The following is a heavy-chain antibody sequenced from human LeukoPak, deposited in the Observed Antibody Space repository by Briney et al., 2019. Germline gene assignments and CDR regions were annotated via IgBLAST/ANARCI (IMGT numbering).Heavy chain of an antibody. J-gene: IGHJ4*02. CDR2: ISGSGGST. CDR3: AKGPLVQFDY. Sequence: AGGSLRLSCAASGFTFSSYGMSWVRQAPGKGLEWVSSISGSGGSTYYADSVRGQFAISRDNSKNTVYLQMNSLRAEDTAVYYCAKGPLVQFDYWGQGTLVTVSS. CDR1: GFTFSSYG. D-gene: IGHD3-10*01. V-gene: IGHV3-23*01.